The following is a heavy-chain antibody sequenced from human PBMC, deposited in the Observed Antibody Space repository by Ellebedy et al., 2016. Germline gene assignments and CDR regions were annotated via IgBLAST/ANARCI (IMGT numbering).Heavy chain of an antibody. CDR3: APGRGGVYFDY. D-gene: IGHD2-8*01. Sequence: SETLSLXXAVYGGSFSGYYWSWIRQPPGKGLEWIGEINHSGSTNYNPSLKSRVTISVDTSKNQFSLKLSSVTAADTAVYYCAPGRGGVYFDYWGQGTLVTVSS. V-gene: IGHV4-34*01. CDR2: INHSGST. J-gene: IGHJ4*02. CDR1: GGSFSGYY.